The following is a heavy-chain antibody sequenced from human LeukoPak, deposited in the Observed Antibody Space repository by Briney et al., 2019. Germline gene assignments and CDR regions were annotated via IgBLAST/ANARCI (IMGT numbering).Heavy chain of an antibody. CDR3: ARDHRMLVYDSSGYSTP. D-gene: IGHD3-22*01. CDR1: GYTFTSYG. CDR2: ISTYNGNT. V-gene: IGHV1-18*01. J-gene: IGHJ5*02. Sequence: VASVKVSCKASGYTFTSYGISWVRQAPGQGLEWMGWISTYNGNTNYAQTLQGRVTMTTDTSTSTAYMELRSLRSDDTAVYFCARDHRMLVYDSSGYSTPWGQGTLVTVSS.